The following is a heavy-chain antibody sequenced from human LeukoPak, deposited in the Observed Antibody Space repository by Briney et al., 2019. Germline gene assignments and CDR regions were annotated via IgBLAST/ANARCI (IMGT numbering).Heavy chain of an antibody. CDR1: GFTVSTTY. D-gene: IGHD4-23*01. CDR3: ARRGDGGRSFDY. Sequence: GGSLRLSCAASGFTVSTTYMSWVRQAPGKGLEWVSLIYVDGRTYYADSVKGRFTISRDNSKNTLYLQVNSLRAEDTAVYYCARRGDGGRSFDYWGQGTLVTVSS. CDR2: IYVDGRT. V-gene: IGHV3-53*01. J-gene: IGHJ4*02.